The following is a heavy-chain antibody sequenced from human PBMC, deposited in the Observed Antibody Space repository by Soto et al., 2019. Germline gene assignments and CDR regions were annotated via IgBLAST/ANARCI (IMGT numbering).Heavy chain of an antibody. CDR2: ISTYNGNT. Sequence: QVELVQSGPEVKKPGASVKVSCKASGYSFSNSGFSWMRQAPGQGLEWMGWISTYNGNTNYAQKFQGRLSMTRETSTTTAFMELTTLRSDDTAVYYCARDEYNNGRNWLNPWGQGTLVTVTS. CDR3: ARDEYNNGRNWLNP. CDR1: GYSFSNSG. V-gene: IGHV1-18*01. D-gene: IGHD2-8*01. J-gene: IGHJ5*02.